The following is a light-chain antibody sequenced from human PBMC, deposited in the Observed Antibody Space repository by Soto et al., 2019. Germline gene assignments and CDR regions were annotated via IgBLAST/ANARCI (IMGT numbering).Light chain of an antibody. CDR2: EVS. J-gene: IGLJ3*02. Sequence: QSALTQPASVSGSPGQSITISCTGTSSDVGVYNYVSWYQQHPGKAPKLMICEVSNRPSGVSNRFSGSKSGNTAFLTISGLRAEDEADSYCTSFTTSSIWVFGGGTKLTVL. V-gene: IGLV2-14*01. CDR3: TSFTTSSIWV. CDR1: SSDVGVYNY.